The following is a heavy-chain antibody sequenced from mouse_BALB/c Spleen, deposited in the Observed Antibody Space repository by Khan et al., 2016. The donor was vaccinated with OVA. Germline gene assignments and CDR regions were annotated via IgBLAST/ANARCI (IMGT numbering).Heavy chain of an antibody. CDR2: LSSGGNT. CDR3: ARDYWFTY. Sequence: EVELVESGGGLVQPGGSLKLSCEGSGFTFSNYAMSWVRQTPERRLEWVASLSSGGNTYYSVSVKGRFTISRDNARNFLYLQMSSLRSEDTAMYYCARDYWFTYWGQGTLVTVSA. J-gene: IGHJ3*01. CDR1: GFTFSNYA. V-gene: IGHV5-6-5*01.